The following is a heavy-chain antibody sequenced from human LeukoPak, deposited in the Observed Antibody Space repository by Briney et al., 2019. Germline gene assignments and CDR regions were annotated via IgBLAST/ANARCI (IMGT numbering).Heavy chain of an antibody. D-gene: IGHD4-17*01. CDR1: GFTFSSYG. CDR3: AREDVGDFYFDY. V-gene: IGHV3-33*01. J-gene: IGHJ4*02. CDR2: IWYDGSNK. Sequence: GRSLRLSCAASGFTFSSYGMHWVRQAPGKGLEWVAVIWYDGSNKYYADSVKGRFAISRDNSKNTLYLQMNSLRAEDTAVYYCAREDVGDFYFDYWGQGTLVTVSS.